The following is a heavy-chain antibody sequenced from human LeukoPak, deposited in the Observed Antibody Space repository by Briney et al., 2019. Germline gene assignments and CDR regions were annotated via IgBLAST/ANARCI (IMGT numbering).Heavy chain of an antibody. Sequence: GGSLRLSCAASGSTFSNYAMRWVRQAPGKGLEWVSGISGSGDSTYYADSVKGRFTISRDNAKNSLYLQMNSLRAEDTAVYYCAKEQTPGPGIAVAGPGFDYWGQGTLVTVSS. CDR2: ISGSGDST. CDR1: GSTFSNYA. J-gene: IGHJ4*02. CDR3: AKEQTPGPGIAVAGPGFDY. V-gene: IGHV3-23*01. D-gene: IGHD6-19*01.